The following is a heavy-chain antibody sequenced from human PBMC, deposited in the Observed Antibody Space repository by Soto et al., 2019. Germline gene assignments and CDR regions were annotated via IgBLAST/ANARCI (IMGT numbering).Heavy chain of an antibody. D-gene: IGHD3-10*01. CDR3: AKDRGRHDAFNI. J-gene: IGHJ3*02. V-gene: IGHV3-74*01. CDR1: GYHFGGLW. CDR2: IDNGGTNT. Sequence: PGGSLRFSCAVSGYHFGGLWMHLVRQAPGKGLVWVSRIDNGGTNTVYADAVKGRFTISRDNAKNTLYLQMNSLRAEDTAVYYCAKDRGRHDAFNIWRQGEMVAVSS.